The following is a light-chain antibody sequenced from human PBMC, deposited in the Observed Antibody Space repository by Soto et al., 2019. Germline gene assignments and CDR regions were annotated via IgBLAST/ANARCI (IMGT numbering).Light chain of an antibody. CDR1: QSISSW. CDR3: QQYNSYST. J-gene: IGKJ1*01. CDR2: KAS. V-gene: IGKV1-5*03. Sequence: DIQMTQSPSTLSASVGDRVTITCRASQSISSWLAWYQQKPGKAPKLLIYKASSLEGGVPSRFSGSGSGTEFTITIRSLQPDDFATYYCQQYNSYSTFGQGTKVEIK.